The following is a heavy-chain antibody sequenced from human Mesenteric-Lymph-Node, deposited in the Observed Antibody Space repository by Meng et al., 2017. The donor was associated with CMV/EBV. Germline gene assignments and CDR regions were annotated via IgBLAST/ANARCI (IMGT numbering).Heavy chain of an antibody. CDR2: TKQDGSEK. CDR1: GFTFSSYW. D-gene: IGHD2-15*01. Sequence: GESLKISCAASGFTFSSYWMSWVRQAPGKGLEWVANTKQDGSEKYYVDSVKGRFTISRDNAKNSLYLQMNSLRAEDTAVYYCARIIVVVVAAEYYFDYWGQGTLVTVSS. J-gene: IGHJ4*02. V-gene: IGHV3-7*01. CDR3: ARIIVVVVAAEYYFDY.